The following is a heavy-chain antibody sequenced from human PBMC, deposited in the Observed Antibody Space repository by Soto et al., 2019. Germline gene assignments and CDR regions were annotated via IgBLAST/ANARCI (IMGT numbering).Heavy chain of an antibody. J-gene: IGHJ6*02. D-gene: IGHD2-21*02. CDR1: GFTFSSYA. Sequence: QVQLVESGGGVVQPGRSLRLSCAASGFTFSSYAMHWVRQAPGKGLEWVAVISYDGSNKYYADSVKGRFTISRDNSKNTLYXRMTSXXAEDTAVYYCARGPYCGGDCYPFFGDYYYYYGMDVWGQGTTVTVSS. CDR2: ISYDGSNK. CDR3: ARGPYCGGDCYPFFGDYYYYYGMDV. V-gene: IGHV3-30-3*01.